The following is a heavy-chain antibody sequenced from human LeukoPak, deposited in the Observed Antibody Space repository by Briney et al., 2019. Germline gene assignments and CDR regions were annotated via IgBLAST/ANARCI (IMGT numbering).Heavy chain of an antibody. CDR1: GGTFSSYA. Sequence: SVKVPCKASGGTFSSYAISWVRQAPGQGLEWMGGIIPIFGTANYAQKFQGRVTITADESTSTAYMELSSLRSEDTAVYYCASPKGNTLGTNYDILTGPDYYYYGMDVWGKGTTVTVSS. CDR2: IIPIFGTA. V-gene: IGHV1-69*01. J-gene: IGHJ6*04. D-gene: IGHD3-9*01. CDR3: ASPKGNTLGTNYDILTGPDYYYYGMDV.